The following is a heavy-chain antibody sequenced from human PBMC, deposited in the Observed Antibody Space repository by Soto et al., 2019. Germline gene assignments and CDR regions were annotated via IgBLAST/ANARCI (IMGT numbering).Heavy chain of an antibody. Sequence: PGGSLRLSCAASGFTFSSYGMHWVRQAPGKGLEWVAVISYDGSNKYYADSVKGRFTISRDNSKNTLYLQMNSLRAEDTAVYYCAKTGPLGVVPAAMPAPYYYGMDVWGQGTTVTVSS. V-gene: IGHV3-30*18. J-gene: IGHJ6*02. D-gene: IGHD2-2*01. CDR3: AKTGPLGVVPAAMPAPYYYGMDV. CDR1: GFTFSSYG. CDR2: ISYDGSNK.